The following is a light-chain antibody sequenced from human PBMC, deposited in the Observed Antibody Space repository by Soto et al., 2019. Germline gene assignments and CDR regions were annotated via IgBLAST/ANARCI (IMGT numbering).Light chain of an antibody. Sequence: EIVLTQSPATLSLSPGERATLSCRASQSVSSYLAWYQQKPGQAPRLLIYDASNRATDIPAGFSGSGSGTDFTLTINSLEPEDFAVYYCQQRSNWPRTFGQGTKLEIK. CDR3: QQRSNWPRT. CDR2: DAS. CDR1: QSVSSY. V-gene: IGKV3-11*01. J-gene: IGKJ2*01.